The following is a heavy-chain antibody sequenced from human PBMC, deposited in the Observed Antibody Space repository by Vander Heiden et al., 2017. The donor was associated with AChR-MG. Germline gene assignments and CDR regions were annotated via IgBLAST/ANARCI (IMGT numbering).Heavy chain of an antibody. Sequence: QVQLVESGGGVVQPGGSLRLSCAASGFPFSSYGIDWVRQAPGKGLEWVAFIRYDGSNKYYADSVKGRFTISRDNSKNTLYLQMNSLRAEDTAVYYCAKKAQARGWWELPQLDYFDYWGQGTLVTVSS. CDR3: AKKAQARGWWELPQLDYFDY. D-gene: IGHD1-26*01. J-gene: IGHJ4*02. CDR1: GFPFSSYG. CDR2: IRYDGSNK. V-gene: IGHV3-30*02.